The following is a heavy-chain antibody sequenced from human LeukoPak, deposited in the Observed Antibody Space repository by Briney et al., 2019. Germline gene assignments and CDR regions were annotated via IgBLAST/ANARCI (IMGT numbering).Heavy chain of an antibody. V-gene: IGHV4-59*08. Sequence: SETLSLTCTVSRGSISSYYWSWIRQPPGKGLEWIGYIYYSGSTNYNPSLKSRVTISVDTSKNQFSLKLSSVTAADTAVYYCARHMGFGDYYDSSGLDCWGQGTLVTVSS. CDR1: RGSISSYY. J-gene: IGHJ4*02. CDR2: IYYSGST. D-gene: IGHD3-22*01. CDR3: ARHMGFGDYYDSSGLDC.